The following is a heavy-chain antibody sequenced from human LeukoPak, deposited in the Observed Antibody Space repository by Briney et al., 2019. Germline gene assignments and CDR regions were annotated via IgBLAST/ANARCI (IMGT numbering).Heavy chain of an antibody. D-gene: IGHD5-18*01. J-gene: IGHJ5*02. CDR1: GGSISSGGYY. Sequence: PSQTLSLTCTVSGGSISSGGYYWSWIRQHPGKGLEWIGYIYYSGSTYYNPSLKSRVTISVDTSKNQFSLKLSSVTAADTAVYYCARGKRIQLWLSHWFDPWGQGTLVTVSS. CDR3: ARGKRIQLWLSHWFDP. V-gene: IGHV4-31*03. CDR2: IYYSGST.